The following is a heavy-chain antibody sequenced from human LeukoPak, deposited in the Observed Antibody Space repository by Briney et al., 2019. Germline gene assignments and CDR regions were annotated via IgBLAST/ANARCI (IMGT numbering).Heavy chain of an antibody. J-gene: IGHJ4*02. Sequence: GRSLRLSCATSGFTFSNYAMHWVRQAPGKGLEWVAVIWYDGINKYYADSVKGRFTISRDNSENTLYLQMNSLRAEDTAVYYCAREFVRWNVPGYWGQGTLVTVSS. D-gene: IGHD1-1*01. V-gene: IGHV3-33*01. CDR1: GFTFSNYA. CDR3: AREFVRWNVPGY. CDR2: IWYDGINK.